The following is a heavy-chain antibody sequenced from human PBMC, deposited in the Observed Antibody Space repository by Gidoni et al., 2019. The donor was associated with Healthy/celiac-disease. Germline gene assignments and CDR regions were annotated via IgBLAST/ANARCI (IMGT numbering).Heavy chain of an antibody. J-gene: IGHJ4*02. CDR2: ST. CDR3: ARSPVDYYGSGSHFDY. D-gene: IGHD3-10*01. Sequence: STYYNPSLKSRVTISVDTSKNQFSLKLSSVTAADTAVYYCARSPVDYYGSGSHFDYWGQGTLVTVSS. V-gene: IGHV4-39*01.